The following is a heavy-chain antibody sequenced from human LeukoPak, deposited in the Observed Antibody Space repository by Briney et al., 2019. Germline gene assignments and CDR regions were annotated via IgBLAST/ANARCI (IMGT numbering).Heavy chain of an antibody. CDR3: ARRSYSLFDY. CDR2: IYYSGST. V-gene: IGHV4-39*01. CDR1: GGSISSSSYY. Sequence: SETLSLTCTVSGGSISSSSYYWGWIRQPPGKGLEWIGSIYYSGSTYYNPSLKSRVTISVDASKNQFSLKLSSVTAADTAVYYCARRSYSLFDYWGQGTLVTVSS. D-gene: IGHD4-11*01. J-gene: IGHJ4*02.